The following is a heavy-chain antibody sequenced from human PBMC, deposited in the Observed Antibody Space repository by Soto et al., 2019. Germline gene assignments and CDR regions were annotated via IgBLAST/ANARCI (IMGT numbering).Heavy chain of an antibody. D-gene: IGHD2-15*01. Sequence: EVQLVESGGGLVQPGGSLRLSCAASGFTFSSYWMSWVRQAPGKGLEWVANINQDGSEKYYVDSVKGRFTIYRDNAKISMYLQMHSLRAEDTAVYYCARVSPPSSHCSGGSCYYGYWGQGTLVTFSS. CDR2: INQDGSEK. CDR1: GFTFSSYW. CDR3: ARVSPPSSHCSGGSCYYGY. V-gene: IGHV3-7*03. J-gene: IGHJ4*02.